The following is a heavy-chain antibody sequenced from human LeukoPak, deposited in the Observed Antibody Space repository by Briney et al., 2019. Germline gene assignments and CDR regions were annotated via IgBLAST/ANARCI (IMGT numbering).Heavy chain of an antibody. CDR3: AKDYGDYVGLRHYYGMDV. CDR1: GFTFSSYS. Sequence: GGSLRLSCAASGFTFSSYSMNWVRQAPGKGLEWVSSISSSSGYIYYADSVKGRFTISRDNAKNSLYLQMNSLRAEDTAVYYCAKDYGDYVGLRHYYGMDVWGQGTTVTVSS. V-gene: IGHV3-21*01. D-gene: IGHD4-17*01. J-gene: IGHJ6*02. CDR2: ISSSSGYI.